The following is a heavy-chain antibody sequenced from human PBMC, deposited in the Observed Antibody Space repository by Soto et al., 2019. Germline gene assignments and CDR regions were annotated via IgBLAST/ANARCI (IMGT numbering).Heavy chain of an antibody. D-gene: IGHD5-12*01. J-gene: IGHJ4*02. V-gene: IGHV4-59*01. Sequence: PSETLSLTCTVSGGSISSYYWSWIRQPPGKGLEWIGYIYYSGSTNYNPSLKSRVTISVDTSKNQFSLKLSSVTAADTAVYYCARLPRWLQSLESYFDYWGQGTLVTVSS. CDR2: IYYSGST. CDR3: ARLPRWLQSLESYFDY. CDR1: GGSISSYY.